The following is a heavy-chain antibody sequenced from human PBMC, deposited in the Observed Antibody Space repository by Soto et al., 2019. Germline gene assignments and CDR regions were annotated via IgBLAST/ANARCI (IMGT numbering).Heavy chain of an antibody. CDR2: ISYDGSNK. J-gene: IGHJ6*02. Sequence: GGSLRLCCAASGFTFSSYAMHWVRQAPGKGLEWVAVISYDGSNKYYADSVKGRFTISRDNSKNTLYLQMNSLRAEDTAVYYCARDGSPIVVVITTNYYYGMDVWGQGTTVTVSS. CDR1: GFTFSSYA. D-gene: IGHD3-22*01. V-gene: IGHV3-30-3*01. CDR3: ARDGSPIVVVITTNYYYGMDV.